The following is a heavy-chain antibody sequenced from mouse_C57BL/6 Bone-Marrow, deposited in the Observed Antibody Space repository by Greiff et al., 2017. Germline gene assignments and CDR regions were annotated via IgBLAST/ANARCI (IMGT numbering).Heavy chain of an antibody. D-gene: IGHD2-2*01. CDR3: TTGVKRRNYFDY. Sequence: VQLQQSGAELVRPGASVKLSCTASGFNIKDDYMHWVKQRPEQGLEWIGWIDPENGDTEYASKFQGKATITADTSSNTAYLQLSSLTSEDTAVYYCTTGVKRRNYFDYWGQGTTLTVSS. J-gene: IGHJ2*01. CDR1: GFNIKDDY. CDR2: IDPENGDT. V-gene: IGHV14-4*01.